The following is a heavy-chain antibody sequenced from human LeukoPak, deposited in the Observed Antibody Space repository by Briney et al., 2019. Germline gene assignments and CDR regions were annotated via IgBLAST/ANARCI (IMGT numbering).Heavy chain of an antibody. V-gene: IGHV3-33*01. CDR3: ARDPSTMITPNAFDI. CDR1: GFTFTNYG. Sequence: PGGSLRLSCATSGFTFTNYGMHWVRQAPGKGLEWVAAIWFDGSNEYYADSVKGRFTISRDNSRNTLYLQMNSLRAEDTAVYYCARDPSTMITPNAFDIWGHGTMVTVSS. J-gene: IGHJ3*02. CDR2: IWFDGSNE. D-gene: IGHD4-23*01.